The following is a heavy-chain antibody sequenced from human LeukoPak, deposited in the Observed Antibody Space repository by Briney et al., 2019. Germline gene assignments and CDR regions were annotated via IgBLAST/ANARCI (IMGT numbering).Heavy chain of an antibody. D-gene: IGHD6-13*01. CDR1: GDSVSGYY. V-gene: IGHV4-59*02. CDR3: VRDSGYSSSWYLIDDDFDI. Sequence: RSSQTLSLTCAVSGDSVSGYYWSWVRQFPGRRLEWIGYIHYSGRTNYNPSLKSRITLSLETSSNQISLELKSVTSADTALYYCVRDSGYSSSWYLIDDDFDIWGQGTMVIVSA. J-gene: IGHJ3*02. CDR2: IHYSGRT.